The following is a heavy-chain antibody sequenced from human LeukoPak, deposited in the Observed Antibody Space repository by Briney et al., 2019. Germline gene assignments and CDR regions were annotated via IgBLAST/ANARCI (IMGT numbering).Heavy chain of an antibody. CDR3: AKVEGASKASVY. J-gene: IGHJ4*02. V-gene: IGHV3-23*01. CDR1: GLTFSNYA. D-gene: IGHD1-1*01. CDR2: ISGSGGST. Sequence: GGSLILSCAAAGLTFSNYAMTWVRQAPGRVLEGVSSISGSGGSTYYADSVKGRFTISRDNSKNTLYLQMDSLRAEDTAVYYCAKVEGASKASVYWGQGALVTVSS.